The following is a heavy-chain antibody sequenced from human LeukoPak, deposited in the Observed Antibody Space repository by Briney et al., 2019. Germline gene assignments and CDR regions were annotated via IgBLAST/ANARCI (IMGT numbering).Heavy chain of an antibody. CDR2: INHGGST. V-gene: IGHV4-34*01. CDR1: GFTFSSYS. CDR3: ARGGATVRLKY. Sequence: PGGSLRLSCAASGFTFSSYSMNWVRQAPGKGLEWVGEINHGGSTNYNPSLKSRVTISVDTSKNQFSLKLSSVTAADTAVYYCARGGATVRLKYWGQGTLVTVSS. D-gene: IGHD1-26*01. J-gene: IGHJ4*02.